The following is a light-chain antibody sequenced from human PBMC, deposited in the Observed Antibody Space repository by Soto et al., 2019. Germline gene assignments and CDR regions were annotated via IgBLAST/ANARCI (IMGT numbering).Light chain of an antibody. CDR2: SNN. CDR1: SSNIGSNT. Sequence: HSVLTQPPPASGTPGQRVTISCSGSSSNIGSNTVNWYQQLPGTAPKLLIYSNNQRPSGVPDRFSGSKSGTSASLAISGLQSEDEADYYCAAWDDSLTGYYVFGTGTKVTVL. CDR3: AAWDDSLTGYYV. V-gene: IGLV1-44*01. J-gene: IGLJ1*01.